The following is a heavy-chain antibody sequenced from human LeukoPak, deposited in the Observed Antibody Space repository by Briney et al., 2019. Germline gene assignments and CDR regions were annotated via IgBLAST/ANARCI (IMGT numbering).Heavy chain of an antibody. CDR3: ARGGAHSPSHDYFYHFMDV. D-gene: IGHD1-26*01. V-gene: IGHV4-4*07. J-gene: IGHJ6*03. CDR1: GGSTSGYY. CDR2: VHSGDTS. Sequence: SETLSLTCIVSGGSTSGYYWSWIRQPAGKGLEWIGRVHSGDTSDLLPSLKSRLAMSLDTSTNRFSLKLTSVTAADTAVYYCARGGAHSPSHDYFYHFMDVWGRGATVTVSS.